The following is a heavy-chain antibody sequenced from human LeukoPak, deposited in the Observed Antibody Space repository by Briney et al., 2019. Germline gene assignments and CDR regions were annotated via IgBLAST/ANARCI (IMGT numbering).Heavy chain of an antibody. D-gene: IGHD7-27*01. V-gene: IGHV1-69*13. CDR2: INPIFGTA. Sequence: ASVKVSCKASGCTFSSYAIRWVRQAPGQGLEWMGGINPIFGTANYAQKFEGRVTITANECTSTADMELSSLRSEDTAVYYCARPGSEGRSDYWGKGTLVTVSS. CDR1: GCTFSSYA. CDR3: ARPGSEGRSDY. J-gene: IGHJ4*02.